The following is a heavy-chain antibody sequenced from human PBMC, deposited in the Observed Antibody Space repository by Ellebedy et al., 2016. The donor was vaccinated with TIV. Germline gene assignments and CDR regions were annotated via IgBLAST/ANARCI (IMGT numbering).Heavy chain of an antibody. CDR1: GYTFTNYH. CDR3: ARDFPKGTGGDAFDI. CDR2: INPSGGST. D-gene: IGHD7-27*01. V-gene: IGHV1-46*01. Sequence: AASVKVSCKTSGYTFTNYHMHWVRQAPGQGLEWMGIINPSGGSTSYAQKFQGRVTMTRDTSTSTVYMELSSLRSEDTAVYYCARDFPKGTGGDAFDIWGQGTMVTVSS. J-gene: IGHJ3*02.